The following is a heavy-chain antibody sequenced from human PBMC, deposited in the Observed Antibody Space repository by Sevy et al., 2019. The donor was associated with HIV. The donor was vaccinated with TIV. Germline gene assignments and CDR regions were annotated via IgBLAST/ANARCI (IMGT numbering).Heavy chain of an antibody. CDR3: ARGTGGHYYYYYLDV. CDR1: GGSISSHY. J-gene: IGHJ6*03. Sequence: SETLSLTCTVSGGSISSHYWSWVRQPPGKVLEWIGYIYYSGSTNYNPSLQSRVTISVDTSKNQFSLKLSYVTAADTAVYYCARGTGGHYYYYYLDVWGTGTTVTVSS. V-gene: IGHV4-59*11. D-gene: IGHD3-10*01. CDR2: IYYSGST.